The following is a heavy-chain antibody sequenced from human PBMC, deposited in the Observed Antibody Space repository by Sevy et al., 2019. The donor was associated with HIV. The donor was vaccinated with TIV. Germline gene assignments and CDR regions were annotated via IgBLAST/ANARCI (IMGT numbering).Heavy chain of an antibody. V-gene: IGHV3-15*07. D-gene: IGHD6-6*01. J-gene: IGHJ6*02. CDR3: ARDYYHVMDV. CDR2: IKSKKDRGTS. CDR1: GFTFSNAW. Sequence: GGSLRLSCAASGFTFSNAWMNWVRQAPGKGLEWVGLIKSKKDRGTSDYAAPVQSRFTISRDDTKNTVDLQMNSLKTEDTAVYYCARDYYHVMDVWGQGTTVTVSS.